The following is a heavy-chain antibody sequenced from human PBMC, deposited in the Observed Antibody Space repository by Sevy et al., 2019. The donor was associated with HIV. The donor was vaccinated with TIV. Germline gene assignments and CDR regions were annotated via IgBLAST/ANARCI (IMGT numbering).Heavy chain of an antibody. Sequence: GGSLRLSCAVSGFTVSSNYMTWVRQAPGKGLEWVSVIFRGGSTYYADSVKGRFTISRDNSRNTLSLQMNSLRAEDTAVYYCARGMILEGSWCGMDVWVQGTTVTVSS. CDR3: ARGMILEGSWCGMDV. J-gene: IGHJ6*02. V-gene: IGHV3-53*01. CDR2: IFRGGST. CDR1: GFTVSSNY. D-gene: IGHD3-3*01.